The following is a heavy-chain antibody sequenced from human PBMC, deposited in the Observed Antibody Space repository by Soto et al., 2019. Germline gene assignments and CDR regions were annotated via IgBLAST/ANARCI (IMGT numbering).Heavy chain of an antibody. D-gene: IGHD2-15*01. CDR3: AKSTPHCSGGSCPHYWYFDL. J-gene: IGHJ2*01. CDR2: ISWNSGSI. V-gene: IGHV3-9*01. CDR1: GFTFDDYA. Sequence: EVQLVESGGGLVQPGRSLRLSCAASGFTFDDYAMHWVRQAPGKGLEWVSGISWNSGSIGYADSVKGRFTISRDNAKNSLYLQMNSLRAEDTALYYCAKSTPHCSGGSCPHYWYFDLWGRGTLVTVSS.